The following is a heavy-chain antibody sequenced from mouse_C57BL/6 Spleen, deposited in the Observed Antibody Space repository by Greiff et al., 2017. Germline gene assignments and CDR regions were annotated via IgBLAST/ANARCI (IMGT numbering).Heavy chain of an antibody. D-gene: IGHD2-1*01. CDR3: ARRDGNYGYFDV. CDR2: IDPSDSET. V-gene: IGHV1-52*01. CDR1: GYTFTSYW. J-gene: IGHJ1*03. Sequence: QVQLQQPGAELVRPGSSVKLSCKASGYTFTSYWMHWVKQRPIQGLEWIGNIDPSDSETHYNQKFKDKATLTVDKSSSTAYMQLSSLTSEDSAVYYCARRDGNYGYFDVWGTWTTVTVSS.